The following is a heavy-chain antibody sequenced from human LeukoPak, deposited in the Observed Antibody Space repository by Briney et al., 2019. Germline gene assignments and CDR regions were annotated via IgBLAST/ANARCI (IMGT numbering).Heavy chain of an antibody. V-gene: IGHV4-59*01. CDR1: GGSISSYY. D-gene: IGHD2-8*01. CDR3: ARDQGGVVDY. J-gene: IGHJ4*02. CDR2: IYYSGST. Sequence: PSETLSLTCTVSGGSISSYYWSWIRQPPGKGLEWIGYIYYSGSTNYNRSLKSRVTISVDTSKNQFSLKLSSVTAADTAVYYCARDQGGVVDYWGQGTLVTVSS.